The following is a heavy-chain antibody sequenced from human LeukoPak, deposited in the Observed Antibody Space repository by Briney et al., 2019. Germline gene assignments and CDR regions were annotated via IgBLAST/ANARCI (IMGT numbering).Heavy chain of an antibody. J-gene: IGHJ5*02. V-gene: IGHV4-38-2*02. CDR2: IYHSGST. Sequence: SETLSLTCTVSGYSISSGYYWGWIRQPPGKGLEWIGSIYHSGSTYYNPSLKSRVTISVDTSKNQFSLKLSSVTAADTAVYYCARGGSIAVALNPWGQGTLVTVSS. D-gene: IGHD6-19*01. CDR3: ARGGSIAVALNP. CDR1: GYSISSGYY.